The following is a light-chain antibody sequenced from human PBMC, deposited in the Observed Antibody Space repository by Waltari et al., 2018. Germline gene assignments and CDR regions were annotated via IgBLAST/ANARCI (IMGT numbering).Light chain of an antibody. CDR1: SDITVGNYN. Sequence: QPVLTQPPSSSASPGESARLTCTLPSDITVGNYNLYWYQQKPGSPPRYLLYYNSDSDKGQGSGVPSRFSGAKDASANTGILLISGLQSEDEADYYCMIWPSNAWVFGGGTKLTVL. V-gene: IGLV5-37*01. CDR2: YNSDSDK. J-gene: IGLJ3*02. CDR3: MIWPSNAWV.